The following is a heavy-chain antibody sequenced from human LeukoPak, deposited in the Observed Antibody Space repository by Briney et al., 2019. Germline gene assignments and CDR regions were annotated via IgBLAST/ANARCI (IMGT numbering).Heavy chain of an antibody. Sequence: GSLRLSCAASGFPFSSYTMNWVRQAPGKGLEWVSSISSSGSTTHYADSVKGRFTISRDNAKNSLYLQMYSLRVEDTAEYYCVRGDSRDYWGQGTLVTVSS. J-gene: IGHJ4*02. CDR1: GFPFSSYT. CDR2: ISSSGSTT. CDR3: VRGDSRDY. D-gene: IGHD3-22*01. V-gene: IGHV3-21*01.